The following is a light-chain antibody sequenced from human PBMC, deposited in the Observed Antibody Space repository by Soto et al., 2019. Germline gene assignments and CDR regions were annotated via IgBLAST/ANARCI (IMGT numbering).Light chain of an antibody. Sequence: DIQMTQSPSTLSASVGDRVTITCRASQSISSWLAWYQQKPGKAPKLLIYDASSLKSGVPPRFGGSGSETEFTRTISSLQPDGFSPYYAQQYNSYLTFGLGTTVHIK. CDR2: DAS. J-gene: IGKJ3*01. V-gene: IGKV1-5*01. CDR3: QQYNSYLT. CDR1: QSISSW.